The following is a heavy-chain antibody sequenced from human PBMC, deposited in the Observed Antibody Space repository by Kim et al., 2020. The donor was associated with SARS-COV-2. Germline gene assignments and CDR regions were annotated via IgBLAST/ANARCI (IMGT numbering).Heavy chain of an antibody. CDR2: ISGSGGST. CDR3: ASVHPVVVTAWVDY. J-gene: IGHJ4*02. V-gene: IGHV3-23*01. D-gene: IGHD2-21*02. Sequence: GGSLRLSCAASGFTFSSYAMSWVRQAPGKGLEWVSAISGSGGSTYYADSVKGRFTISRDNSKNTLYLQMNSLRAEDTAVYYCASVHPVVVTAWVDYWGQGTLVTVSS. CDR1: GFTFSSYA.